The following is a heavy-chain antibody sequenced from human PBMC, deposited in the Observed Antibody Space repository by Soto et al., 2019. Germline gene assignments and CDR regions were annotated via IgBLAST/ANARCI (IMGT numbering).Heavy chain of an antibody. D-gene: IGHD6-13*01. CDR1: RSSTCSSSSH. CDR2: IYYSGST. V-gene: IGHV4-39*01. CDR3: ARHDIGLAHFIAGYYYGMDV. Sequence: SVTLSLTCSFSRSSTCSSSSHWGWIRQPPGKGLEWIGSIYYSGSTYYNPSLKSRVTISVDTSKNQFSLKLSSVTAADTAVYYCARHDIGLAHFIAGYYYGMDVWGQGTTVS. J-gene: IGHJ6*02.